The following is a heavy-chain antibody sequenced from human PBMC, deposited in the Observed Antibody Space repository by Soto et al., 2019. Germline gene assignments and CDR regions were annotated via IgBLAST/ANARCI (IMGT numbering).Heavy chain of an antibody. J-gene: IGHJ5*02. Sequence: QVQLVQSGAEVKKPGSSVRVSCKASGGTFSSYAISWVRRAPGQGLEWMGGIIPIFGTANYAQKFQGRVTITADESTSTAYMELSSLRSEDTAVYYCARDRDCAGDCHYNWFDPWGQGTLVTVSS. CDR2: IIPIFGTA. CDR1: GGTFSSYA. CDR3: ARDRDCAGDCHYNWFDP. D-gene: IGHD2-21*02. V-gene: IGHV1-69*01.